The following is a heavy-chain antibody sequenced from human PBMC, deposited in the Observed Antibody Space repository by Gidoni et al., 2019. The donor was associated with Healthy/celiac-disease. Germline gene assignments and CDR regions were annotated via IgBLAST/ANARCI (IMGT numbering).Heavy chain of an antibody. CDR2: ISGSGGST. Sequence: EVQLLESGGGLVQPGGSLRLSCAASGFTFSSYAMSWVRQAPGKGLEWVSAISGSGGSTYYADSVKGRFTISRDNSKNTLYLQMNSLRAEDTAVYYCAKAALGYCSSTSCLTLYYFDYWGQGTLVTVSS. CDR3: AKAALGYCSSTSCLTLYYFDY. CDR1: GFTFSSYA. V-gene: IGHV3-23*01. J-gene: IGHJ4*02. D-gene: IGHD2-2*01.